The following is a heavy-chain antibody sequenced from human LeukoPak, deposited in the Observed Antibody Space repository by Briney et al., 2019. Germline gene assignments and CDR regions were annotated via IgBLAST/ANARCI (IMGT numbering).Heavy chain of an antibody. CDR3: ARVSGGYYLDY. J-gene: IGHJ4*02. Sequence: PSETLSLTCAVYGGSFSGYYWSWIRRPPGKGLEWIGEINHSGSTNYNPSLKSRVTISVDTSKNQFSLKLSSVTAADTAVYYCARVSGGYYLDYWGQGTLVTVSS. D-gene: IGHD3-22*01. CDR2: INHSGST. CDR1: GGSFSGYY. V-gene: IGHV4-34*01.